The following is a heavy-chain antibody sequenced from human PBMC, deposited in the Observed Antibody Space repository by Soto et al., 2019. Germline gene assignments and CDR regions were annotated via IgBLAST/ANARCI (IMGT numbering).Heavy chain of an antibody. J-gene: IGHJ4*02. CDR2: MNPNSGNT. CDR1: GYTFTSYD. V-gene: IGHV1-8*01. D-gene: IGHD1-26*01. Sequence: QVQLVQSGAEVKKPGASVKVSCKASGYTFTSYDINWVRQATGQGLEWRGWMNPNSGNTGYAQKFQGRVTMTRNTSISTAYMELSSLRAEATAVYYCARETSGSYRLDYWGQGTLVTVSS. CDR3: ARETSGSYRLDY.